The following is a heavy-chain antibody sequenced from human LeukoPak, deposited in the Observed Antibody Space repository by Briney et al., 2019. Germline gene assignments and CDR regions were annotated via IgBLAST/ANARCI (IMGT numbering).Heavy chain of an antibody. D-gene: IGHD4-17*01. CDR2: IYYSGST. V-gene: IGHV4-59*01. CDR1: GGSISSYY. CDR3: ARVDPPSGDTPYYFDY. J-gene: IGHJ4*02. Sequence: SETLSLTCTVSGGSISSYYWSWIRQPPGKGLEWIWYIYYSGSTNYNPSLKSRVTISVDTSKNQFSLKLSSVTAADTAVYYCARVDPPSGDTPYYFDYWGQGTLVTVSS.